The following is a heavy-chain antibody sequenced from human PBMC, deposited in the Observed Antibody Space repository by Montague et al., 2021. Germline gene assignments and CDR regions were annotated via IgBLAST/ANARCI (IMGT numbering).Heavy chain of an antibody. Sequence: PALVKPTQTLTLTCNFSGFSLNTRAVGVGWIRQPPGKALEWLALIYWNDDKRYSPSLKSRLTITKDTSKNQVVLTMTNADPVDTATYSCARHNSGWYADFVHWGQGTLVTVSS. CDR2: IYWNDDK. D-gene: IGHD6-19*01. V-gene: IGHV2-5*01. CDR3: ARHNSGWYADFVH. J-gene: IGHJ4*02. CDR1: GFSLNTRAVG.